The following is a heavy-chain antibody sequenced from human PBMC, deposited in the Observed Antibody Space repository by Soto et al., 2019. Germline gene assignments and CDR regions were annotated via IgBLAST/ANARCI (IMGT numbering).Heavy chain of an antibody. CDR3: ARQTGVFGHYFDY. Sequence: QLRLQEAGPGLVKPSETLSLTCTVSGGSISSSSYYWGWIRQPPGKGPEWIGAIYYNGNTYYNPSLKGRVTMSVDTSKNQFSLKLSSATAADTAIYYCARQTGVFGHYFDYWGQGTLVTVSS. V-gene: IGHV4-39*01. D-gene: IGHD3-16*01. CDR2: IYYNGNT. J-gene: IGHJ4*02. CDR1: GGSISSSSYY.